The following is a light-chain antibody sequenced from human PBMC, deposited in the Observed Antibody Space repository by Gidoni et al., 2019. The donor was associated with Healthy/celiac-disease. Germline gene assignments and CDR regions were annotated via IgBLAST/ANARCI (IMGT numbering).Light chain of an antibody. Sequence: DIQMTQSPSSLSASVGDRVTTTCQASQDISNYLNCYQQKPGKAPKLLIYDASNLKTGVPSRFSGSGSGTDFTFTISSLQPEDIATYYCQQYDNLLLFTFGPGTKVDIK. CDR3: QQYDNLLLFT. V-gene: IGKV1-33*01. CDR2: DAS. CDR1: QDISNY. J-gene: IGKJ3*01.